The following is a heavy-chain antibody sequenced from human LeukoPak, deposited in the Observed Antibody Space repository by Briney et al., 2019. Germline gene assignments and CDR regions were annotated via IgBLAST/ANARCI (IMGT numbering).Heavy chain of an antibody. D-gene: IGHD5-18*01. Sequence: GGSLRLSCAASGFTFRNYGMHWVRQAPGKGLEWVAVISKDGGSNKYHADSVKGRFTISRDNSMNTLYLQMNSLRAEDTAVYYCAKVGIGSRDGYFDYWGQGTLVTVSS. CDR2: ISKDGGSNK. J-gene: IGHJ4*02. V-gene: IGHV3-30*18. CDR3: AKVGIGSRDGYFDY. CDR1: GFTFRNYG.